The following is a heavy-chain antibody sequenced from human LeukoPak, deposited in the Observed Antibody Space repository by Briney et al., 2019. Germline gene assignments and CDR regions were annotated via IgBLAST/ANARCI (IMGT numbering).Heavy chain of an antibody. Sequence: PGGSLRLSCAASGFTFSNYDMSWVRQAPGKGLEWVSVISSSGSTIYYADSVKGRFTISRDNAKNSLYLQMNSLRAEDTAVYYCAELGITMIGGVWGKGTTVTISS. J-gene: IGHJ6*04. CDR1: GFTFSNYD. CDR3: AELGITMIGGV. CDR2: ISSSGSTI. V-gene: IGHV3-48*03. D-gene: IGHD3-10*02.